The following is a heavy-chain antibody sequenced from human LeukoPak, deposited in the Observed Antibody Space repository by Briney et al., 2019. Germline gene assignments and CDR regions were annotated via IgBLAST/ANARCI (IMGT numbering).Heavy chain of an antibody. Sequence: SETLSLTCTVSDGSISDYSWSWIRQPPGKGLEWIGYIYYSGSTNYNPSLKSRVTISLDTSKNQFSLKLSSVTAADTAVYYCARDAIVGATNWFDPWGQGTLVTVSS. V-gene: IGHV4-59*01. CDR1: DGSISDYS. CDR2: IYYSGST. CDR3: ARDAIVGATNWFDP. D-gene: IGHD1-26*01. J-gene: IGHJ5*02.